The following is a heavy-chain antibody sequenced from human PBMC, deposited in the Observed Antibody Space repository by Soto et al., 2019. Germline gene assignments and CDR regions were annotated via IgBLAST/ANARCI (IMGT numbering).Heavy chain of an antibody. Sequence: QITLKESGPTLVKPTQTLTLTCTFSGFSLSTSGVGVGWIRQPPGKALEWLALIYWDDDKRYSPSLKSRLTITKDTSKNQVVLTMTNMDPVDTATYYCAHTVTTVTTVAHFDYLGQGTLVTVSS. CDR3: AHTVTTVTTVAHFDY. CDR1: GFSLSTSGVG. V-gene: IGHV2-5*02. J-gene: IGHJ4*02. CDR2: IYWDDDK. D-gene: IGHD4-17*01.